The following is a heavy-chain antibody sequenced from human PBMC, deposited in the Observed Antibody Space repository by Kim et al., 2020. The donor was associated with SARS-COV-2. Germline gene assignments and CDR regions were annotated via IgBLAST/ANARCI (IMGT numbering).Heavy chain of an antibody. J-gene: IGHJ4*01. CDR3: AEERDNMLRVGGLDY. CDR1: GFSLNNYA. V-gene: IGHV3-30*18. D-gene: IGHD3-16*01. CDR2: ISSDGSRH. Sequence: GGSLRLSCVASGFSLNNYAMHWVRQAPGKGLEWVALISSDGSRHIYADSVGGRSTISRDTSRTTLHLQMSRLRGEASAVYFCAEERDNMLRVGGLDYWG.